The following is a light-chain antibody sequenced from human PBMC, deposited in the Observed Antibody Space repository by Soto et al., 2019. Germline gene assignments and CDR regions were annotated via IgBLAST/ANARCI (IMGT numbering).Light chain of an antibody. CDR3: QQYGDSPLT. V-gene: IGKV3-20*01. CDR2: GAS. Sequence: EIVLTQSPGTLSLSPGERATLSCRASQSVSSSYLAWYQQKPGQAPRLLIYGASSRATGIPDRFSGGGSGTDFTLTISRLEPEDFAVYYCQQYGDSPLTLGGGNNVEIQ. CDR1: QSVSSSY. J-gene: IGKJ4*01.